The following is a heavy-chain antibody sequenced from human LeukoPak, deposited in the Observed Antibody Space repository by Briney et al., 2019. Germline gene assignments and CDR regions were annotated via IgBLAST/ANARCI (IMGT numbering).Heavy chain of an antibody. CDR1: GYTFTGYY. V-gene: IGHV1-2*02. D-gene: IGHD4-17*01. CDR2: INPNSGGT. Sequence: ASVKVSCKASGYTFTGYYMHWVRQAPGQGLEWMGWINPNSGGTNYAQKFQGRVTMTRDTSISTAYMELSRLRSDDTAVYYCARDWAGAYGDPFDYWGQGTLVTVSS. J-gene: IGHJ4*02. CDR3: ARDWAGAYGDPFDY.